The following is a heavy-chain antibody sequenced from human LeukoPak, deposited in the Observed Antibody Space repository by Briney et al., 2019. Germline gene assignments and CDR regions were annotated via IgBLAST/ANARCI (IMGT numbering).Heavy chain of an antibody. CDR1: GYTFTSYG. V-gene: IGHV1-18*01. CDR3: AKQRSVSYYTRGYFQH. J-gene: IGHJ1*01. CDR2: ISAYNGNT. D-gene: IGHD3-10*01. Sequence: VKVSCPASGYTFTSYGISWVRQAPGQGLEWMGWISAYNGNTNYAQKLQGRVTMTTDTSTSTAYMELRSLRSDDTALYYCAKQRSVSYYTRGYFQHWGQGTLVTVSS.